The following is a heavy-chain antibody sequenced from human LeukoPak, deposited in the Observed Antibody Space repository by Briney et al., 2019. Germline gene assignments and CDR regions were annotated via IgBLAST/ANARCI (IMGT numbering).Heavy chain of an antibody. CDR1: GFTINSYW. V-gene: IGHV3-74*01. CDR3: ARAGDPAGIP. Sequence: PGGSLRLSCAASGFTINSYWMHWVRQAPGKGLVWVSRINSDGSTTTYADSVKDRFTISRDNAKNTLYLQMNSLRAEDTAVCYCARAGDPAGIPWGQGTLVTVSS. J-gene: IGHJ5*02. CDR2: INSDGSTT.